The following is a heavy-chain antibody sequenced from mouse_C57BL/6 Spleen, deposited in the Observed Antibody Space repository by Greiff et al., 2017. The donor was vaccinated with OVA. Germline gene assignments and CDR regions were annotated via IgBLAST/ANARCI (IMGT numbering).Heavy chain of an antibody. CDR1: GFTFSDYG. CDR2: ISSGSSTI. J-gene: IGHJ4*01. D-gene: IGHD1-1*01. V-gene: IGHV5-17*01. CDR3: ARRVYYGSSPFYAMDY. Sequence: EVQVVESGGGLVKPGGSLKLSCAASGFTFSDYGMHWVRQAPEKGLEWVAYISSGSSTIYYADTVKGRFTISRDNAKNTLFLQMTSLRSEDTAMYYCARRVYYGSSPFYAMDYWGQGTSVTVSS.